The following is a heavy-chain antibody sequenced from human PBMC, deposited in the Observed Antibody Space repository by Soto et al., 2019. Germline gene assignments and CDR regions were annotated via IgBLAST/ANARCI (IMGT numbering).Heavy chain of an antibody. Sequence: GGSLRLSCAASGFTFSSYGMHWVRQAPGKGLEWVAVIWYDGSNKYYADSVKGRFTISRDNSKNTLYLQMNSLRAEDTAVYYCARVTYYGSGSYSRYYFDYWGQGTLVTVSS. D-gene: IGHD3-10*01. CDR3: ARVTYYGSGSYSRYYFDY. V-gene: IGHV3-33*01. J-gene: IGHJ4*02. CDR2: IWYDGSNK. CDR1: GFTFSSYG.